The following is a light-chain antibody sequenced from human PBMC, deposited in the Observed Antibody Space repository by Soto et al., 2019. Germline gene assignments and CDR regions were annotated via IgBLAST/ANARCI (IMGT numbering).Light chain of an antibody. CDR1: SSDVGTYNY. Sequence: QSALTQPASVSGSPGQSVTISCTGTSSDVGTYNYVSWYQQHPGKAPKLMIYEVSNRLSGVSDRFSGSKSGNTASLTISGLQAEDEADYYCISSTSGNTLYVFGTGTKLTVL. J-gene: IGLJ1*01. V-gene: IGLV2-14*01. CDR3: ISSTSGNTLYV. CDR2: EVS.